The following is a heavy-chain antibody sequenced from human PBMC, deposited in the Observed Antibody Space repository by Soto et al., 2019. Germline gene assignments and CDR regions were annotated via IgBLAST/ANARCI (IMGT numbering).Heavy chain of an antibody. CDR2: ISSSSSYT. D-gene: IGHD2-15*01. V-gene: IGHV3-11*05. CDR3: ARIDIQDAFDI. CDR1: GFTFSDYY. J-gene: IGHJ3*02. Sequence: QVQLVESGGGLVKPGGSLRLSCAASGFTFSDYYMSWIRQAPGKGLEWVSYISSSSSYTKYADSVKGRFTISRDNAKNSLYLQMNSLGAEDTAVYYCARIDIQDAFDIWGQGTMVTVSS.